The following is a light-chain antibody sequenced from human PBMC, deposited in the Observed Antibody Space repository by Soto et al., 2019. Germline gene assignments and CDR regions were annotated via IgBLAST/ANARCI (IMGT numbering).Light chain of an antibody. V-gene: IGLV1-44*01. J-gene: IGLJ1*01. Sequence: QSVLSRPPSASGTPGQRVTISCSGSSSNIGSNTVSWYQQFPGTAPKLLIYFNIQRPSGVPDRFSGSKSGTSASLAISGLQSEDEADYYCAAWDDSLNGYVLGNGTKVT. CDR2: FNI. CDR3: AAWDDSLNGYV. CDR1: SSNIGSNT.